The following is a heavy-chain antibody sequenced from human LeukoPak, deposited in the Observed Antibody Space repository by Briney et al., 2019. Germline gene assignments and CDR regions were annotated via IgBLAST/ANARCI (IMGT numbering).Heavy chain of an antibody. J-gene: IGHJ4*02. CDR3: AKAAFSRTSYFDY. V-gene: IGHV3-23*01. Sequence: PGGSLRLSCAASGFTLSSYWMTWVRQAPGKGLEWVSAISGSGGNTYYADSVKGRFTISRDNSKNTLYLQMDSLRADDTAVYYCAKAAFSRTSYFDYWGQGTLVTASS. CDR1: GFTLSSYW. CDR2: ISGSGGNT. D-gene: IGHD3-3*02.